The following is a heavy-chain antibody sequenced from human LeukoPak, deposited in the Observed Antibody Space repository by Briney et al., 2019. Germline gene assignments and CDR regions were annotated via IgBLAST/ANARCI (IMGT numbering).Heavy chain of an antibody. D-gene: IGHD3-3*01. CDR1: GGTFSSYA. CDR3: ASTPTWSGYFHAYYYYTDV. CDR2: IIPILGTA. J-gene: IGHJ6*03. Sequence: ASVKVSCKASGGTFSSYAISWVRQAPGQGLEWMGGIIPILGTANYAQKFQGRVTITTDESTSTAYMELSSLRSEDTAVYYCASTPTWSGYFHAYYYYTDVWGKGTTVTVSS. V-gene: IGHV1-69*05.